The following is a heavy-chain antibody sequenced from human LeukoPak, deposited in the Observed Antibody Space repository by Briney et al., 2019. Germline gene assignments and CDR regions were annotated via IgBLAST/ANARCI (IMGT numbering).Heavy chain of an antibody. CDR3: ARDFVYSSSLNYYYYYYMDV. V-gene: IGHV4-4*09. CDR1: GGSISSYY. J-gene: IGHJ6*03. CDR2: IYTSGST. Sequence: SETLSLTCTVSGGSISSYYWSWIRQPPGKGLEWIGYIYTSGSTNYNPSLKSRVTISVDTSKNQFSLKLSSVTAADTAVYYCARDFVYSSSLNYYYYYYMDVWGKGTTVTVSS. D-gene: IGHD6-6*01.